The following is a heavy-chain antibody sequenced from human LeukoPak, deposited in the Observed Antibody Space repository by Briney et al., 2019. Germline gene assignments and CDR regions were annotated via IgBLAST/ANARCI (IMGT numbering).Heavy chain of an antibody. D-gene: IGHD1-1*01. J-gene: IGHJ4*02. CDR3: ASSIQLFLGGVFDY. Sequence: PGGSLRLSCAASGFTFSSYTMNWVRQAPGKGLEWVSSISSSSSYIYYGDSVKGRFTISRDNSKNTLYLQMDSLRPEDTAVYYCASSIQLFLGGVFDYWGQGSLVTVSS. V-gene: IGHV3-21*01. CDR2: ISSSSSYI. CDR1: GFTFSSYT.